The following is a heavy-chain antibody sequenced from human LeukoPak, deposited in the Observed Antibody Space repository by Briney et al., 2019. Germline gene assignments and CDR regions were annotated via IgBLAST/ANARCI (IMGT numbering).Heavy chain of an antibody. D-gene: IGHD6-19*01. CDR2: IWHDGSNK. CDR3: ARVPPYSSGWYRFDY. Sequence: GGSLRLSCAASGFTFSSYGMHWVRQAPGKGLEWVAVIWHDGSNKYYADSVKGRFTISRDNSKNTLYLQMNSLRAEDTAVYYCARVPPYSSGWYRFDYWGQGTLVTVSS. J-gene: IGHJ4*02. V-gene: IGHV3-33*01. CDR1: GFTFSSYG.